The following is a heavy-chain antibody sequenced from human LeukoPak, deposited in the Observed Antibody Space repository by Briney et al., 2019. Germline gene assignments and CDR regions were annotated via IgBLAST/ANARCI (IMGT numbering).Heavy chain of an antibody. D-gene: IGHD3-10*01. CDR2: IYHSGRT. CDR3: ARASEDYYGSGRTYNWFDP. J-gene: IGHJ5*02. CDR1: GGSISSSNW. V-gene: IGHV4-4*02. Sequence: SGTLSLTCAVSGGSISSSNWWSWVRQPPGKGLEWIGEIYHSGRTYYNPSLKNRVTISVDRSKNQFSLKLSSVTAADTAVYYCARASEDYYGSGRTYNWFDPWGQGTLVTVSS.